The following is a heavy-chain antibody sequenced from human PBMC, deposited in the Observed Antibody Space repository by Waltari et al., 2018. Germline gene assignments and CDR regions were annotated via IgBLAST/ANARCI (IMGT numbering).Heavy chain of an antibody. CDR1: GFTFPSYW. V-gene: IGHV3-74*01. CDR3: ARVLPNDWYFDL. J-gene: IGHJ2*01. D-gene: IGHD2-8*01. Sequence: EVQLVESGGGLVQPGGSLRLSFGASGFTFPSYWMHWARQAPGKGLVWVSRVNSDGSSTIYADSAKGRFTISRDNAKNTLYLQMDSLTADDTAVYYCARVLPNDWYFDLWGRGTLVTVSS. CDR2: VNSDGSST.